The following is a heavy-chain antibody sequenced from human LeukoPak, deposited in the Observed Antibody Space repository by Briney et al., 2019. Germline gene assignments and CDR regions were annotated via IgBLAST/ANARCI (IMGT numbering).Heavy chain of an antibody. CDR1: GFTFSSYA. Sequence: TGGSLRLSCAASGFTFSSYAMSWVRQAPGKGLEWVAVISYDGSNKYYADSVKGRFTISRDNSKNTLYVQMNSLRAEDTAVYYRAKDRSGTSILWNWGQGTLVTVSS. V-gene: IGHV3-30*18. CDR2: ISYDGSNK. D-gene: IGHD2-21*01. J-gene: IGHJ4*02. CDR3: AKDRSGTSILWN.